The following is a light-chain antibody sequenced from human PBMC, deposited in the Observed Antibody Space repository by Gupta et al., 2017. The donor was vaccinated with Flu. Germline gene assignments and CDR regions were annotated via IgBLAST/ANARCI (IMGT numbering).Light chain of an antibody. Sequence: EIVLSQSPVTLSLSPGERVTLSCRASQSVSSYLDWYQQKPGQAPRLLIYYASNRAAGIPARFSGSGSGTDFTLTISSLEPEDFAVYYCQQRSTWLITFGQGTRLEI. CDR1: QSVSSY. CDR3: QQRSTWLIT. J-gene: IGKJ5*01. V-gene: IGKV3-11*01. CDR2: YAS.